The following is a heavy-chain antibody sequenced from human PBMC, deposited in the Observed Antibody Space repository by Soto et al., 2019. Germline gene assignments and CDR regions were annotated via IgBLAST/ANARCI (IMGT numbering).Heavy chain of an antibody. CDR1: GYTFTGYY. CDR3: ARGQGYDYVWGSYRYGNWFAP. J-gene: IGHJ5*02. Sequence: ASVKVSCKASGYTFTGYYMHWVRQAPGQGLEWMGWINPNSGGTNYAQKFQGRVTMTRDTSISTAYMELSRLRSDDTAVYYCARGQGYDYVWGSYRYGNWFAPWGQGTLVTVSS. V-gene: IGHV1-2*02. D-gene: IGHD3-16*02. CDR2: INPNSGGT.